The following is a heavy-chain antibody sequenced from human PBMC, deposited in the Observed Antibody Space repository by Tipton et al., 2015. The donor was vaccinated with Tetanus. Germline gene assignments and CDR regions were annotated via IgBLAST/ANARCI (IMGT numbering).Heavy chain of an antibody. Sequence: SGAEVKVSCKASGGTYTTHGVTWVRQAPGQGLEWLGGIVPKFPATKYAEKFEDRLTITADESATTSHMELRGLRSEDTAVYYCLRHLVGAGPKGYNWYDPWGQGTLVTVSS. D-gene: IGHD1-26*01. J-gene: IGHJ5*01. CDR3: LRHLVGAGPKGYNWYDP. V-gene: IGHV1-69*01. CDR2: IVPKFPAT. CDR1: GGTYTTHG.